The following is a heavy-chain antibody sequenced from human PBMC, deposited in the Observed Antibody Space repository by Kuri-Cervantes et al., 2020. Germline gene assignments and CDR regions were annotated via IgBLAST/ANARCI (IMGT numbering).Heavy chain of an antibody. CDR3: ARDRPYYYDSSGYTGGNYFDY. V-gene: IGHV3-11*01. CDR1: GFTFSDYY. Sequence: GGSLRLSCAASGFTFSDYYMSWIRQAPGKGLEWVSYISSSGSTIYYADSVTGRFTISRDNAKNSLYLQMNSLRAEDTAVYYCARDRPYYYDSSGYTGGNYFDYWGQGTLVTVSS. D-gene: IGHD3-22*01. J-gene: IGHJ4*02. CDR2: ISSSGSTI.